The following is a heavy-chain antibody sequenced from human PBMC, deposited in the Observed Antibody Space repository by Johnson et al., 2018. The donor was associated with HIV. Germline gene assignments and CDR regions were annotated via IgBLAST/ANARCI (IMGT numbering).Heavy chain of an antibody. CDR1: GFTFGDSA. CDR3: AKETPSSGGTFDI. Sequence: QVQLVESGGGVVQSGRSLRLSCAASGFTFGDSAIHWVRQAPGKGLEWVAVLSYDGSNDYYDYSVKGRFTISRDNSKNTLYLQINSLRPEDTAVYYCAKETPSSGGTFDIWGQGTMVTVSS. V-gene: IGHV3-30-3*01. D-gene: IGHD6-25*01. CDR2: LSYDGSND. J-gene: IGHJ3*02.